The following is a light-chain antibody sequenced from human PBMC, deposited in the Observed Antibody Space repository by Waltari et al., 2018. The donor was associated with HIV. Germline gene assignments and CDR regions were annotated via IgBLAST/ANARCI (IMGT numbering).Light chain of an antibody. V-gene: IGLV1-47*01. J-gene: IGLJ3*02. CDR2: TNN. CDR1: SSNIRIND. Sequence: QSVLTQPPSASGTPGQRVTISCSGSSSNIRINDVSWYQHRPGTAPKLLIFTNNQRPSWVPDRFSASKSGTSASLAISALQYDDEADYYCAAWDGSLRGGVFGGGTKLTV. CDR3: AAWDGSLRGGV.